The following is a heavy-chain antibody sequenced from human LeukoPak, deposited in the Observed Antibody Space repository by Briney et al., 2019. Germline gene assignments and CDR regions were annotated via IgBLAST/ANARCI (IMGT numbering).Heavy chain of an antibody. CDR3: ARGLRRTTIFS. V-gene: IGHV4-34*01. Sequence: NPSETLSLTCAVYGGSFSGYYWSWIRQPPGKGLEWIGEINHSGSTNYNPSLKSRVTISVDTSKNQFSLKLSSVTAADTAVYYCARGLRRTTIFSWGQGTLVTVSS. D-gene: IGHD3-3*01. CDR1: GGSFSGYY. CDR2: INHSGST. J-gene: IGHJ5*02.